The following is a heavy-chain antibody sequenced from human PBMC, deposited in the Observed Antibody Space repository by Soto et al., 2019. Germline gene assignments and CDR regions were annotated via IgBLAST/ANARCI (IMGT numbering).Heavy chain of an antibody. CDR3: ARDDVLCDGGRCYGVPLDV. V-gene: IGHV3-7*01. Sequence: GGSLRLSCAASGFTFSSYWMSWVRQAPGKGLEWVANIKQDGSEKYYVDSVKGRFTISRDNAKNSLYLQMNSLRAEDTAVYYCARDDVLCDGGRCYGVPLDVWGKGTKVTVSS. CDR1: GFTFSSYW. CDR2: IKQDGSEK. D-gene: IGHD2-15*01. J-gene: IGHJ6*04.